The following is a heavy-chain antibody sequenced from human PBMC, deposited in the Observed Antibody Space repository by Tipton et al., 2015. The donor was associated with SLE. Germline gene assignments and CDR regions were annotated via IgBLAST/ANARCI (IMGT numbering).Heavy chain of an antibody. CDR1: GGSISSHY. CDR3: ARVTTNVDP. J-gene: IGHJ5*02. D-gene: IGHD4-11*01. Sequence: TLSLTCAVSGGSISSHYWSWIRQSPGTGLEWIGYIYSGGSTYYNPSLKSRLSISVDTSKNQFSLNLRYVTAADTAVYYCARVTTNVDPWGQGTLVTVSS. V-gene: IGHV4-59*11. CDR2: IYSGGST.